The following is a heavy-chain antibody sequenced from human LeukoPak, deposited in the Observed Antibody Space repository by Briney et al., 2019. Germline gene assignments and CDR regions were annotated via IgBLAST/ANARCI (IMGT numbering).Heavy chain of an antibody. Sequence: SQTLSLTCTVSGGSISSGDYYWSWIRQTPGKGLEWIGYIYYSGSTYYNPSLKSRVTISVDTSKNQFSLKLSSVTAADTAVYYCARCGGGSCHQFDYWGQGTLVTVSS. CDR3: ARCGGGSCHQFDY. CDR2: IYYSGST. D-gene: IGHD2-2*01. V-gene: IGHV4-30-4*01. CDR1: GGSISSGDYY. J-gene: IGHJ4*02.